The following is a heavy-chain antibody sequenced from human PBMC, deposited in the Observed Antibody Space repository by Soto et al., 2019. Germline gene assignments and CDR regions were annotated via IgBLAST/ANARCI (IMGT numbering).Heavy chain of an antibody. Sequence: GGSLRLSCAASGFTFSSYAMSWVRQAPGKGLEWVSAISGSGVSTYYADSVKGRFTISRDNSKNTLYLQMNSLRAEDTAVYYCARDCLAHNWNYANYYYYGMDVWGQGTTVTVSS. D-gene: IGHD1-7*01. V-gene: IGHV3-23*01. CDR2: ISGSGVST. CDR3: ARDCLAHNWNYANYYYYGMDV. CDR1: GFTFSSYA. J-gene: IGHJ6*02.